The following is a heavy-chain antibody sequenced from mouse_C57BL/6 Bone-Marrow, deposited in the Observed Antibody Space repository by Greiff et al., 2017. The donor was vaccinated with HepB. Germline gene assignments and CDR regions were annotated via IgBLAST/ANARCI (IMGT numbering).Heavy chain of an antibody. CDR3: ARPPIYYGSSYPAY. CDR1: GYAFSSSW. CDR2: IYPGDGDT. V-gene: IGHV1-82*01. Sequence: QVQLQQSGPELVKPGASVKISCKASGYAFSSSWMNWVKQRPGKGLEWIGRIYPGDGDTNYNGKFKGKATLTADKSSSTAYMQLSSLTSEDSAVYVCARPPIYYGSSYPAYWGQGTLVTVSA. D-gene: IGHD1-1*01. J-gene: IGHJ3*01.